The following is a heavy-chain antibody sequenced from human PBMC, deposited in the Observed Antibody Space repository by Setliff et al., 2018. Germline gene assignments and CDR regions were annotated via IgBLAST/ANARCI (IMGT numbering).Heavy chain of an antibody. CDR2: INWNGGST. V-gene: IGHV3-20*04. CDR1: GFTFDDYG. Sequence: PGGSLRLSCAASGFTFDDYGMSWVRQAPGKGLEWVSGINWNGGSTGYAASVKGRFTISRDNAKNSLYLQMNSLRAEDTALYYCAREGRRQLANYFDYWGQGTLVTVSS. D-gene: IGHD6-13*01. CDR3: AREGRRQLANYFDY. J-gene: IGHJ4*02.